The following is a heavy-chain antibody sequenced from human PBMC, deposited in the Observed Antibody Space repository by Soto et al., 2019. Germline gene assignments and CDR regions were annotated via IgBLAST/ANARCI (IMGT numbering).Heavy chain of an antibody. Sequence: QLQLQESGPGLVKPSETLSLTCTVSGGSISSSSYYWGWIRQPPGKGLEWIGSIYYSGSTYYNPSLKGRVTISVDTSKNQFSLKLSSVTAADTAVYYCASLEDGYSYGYAGFGPPASLDYWGQGTLVTVSS. V-gene: IGHV4-39*01. CDR1: GGSISSSSYY. D-gene: IGHD5-18*01. J-gene: IGHJ4*02. CDR3: ASLEDGYSYGYAGFGPPASLDY. CDR2: IYYSGST.